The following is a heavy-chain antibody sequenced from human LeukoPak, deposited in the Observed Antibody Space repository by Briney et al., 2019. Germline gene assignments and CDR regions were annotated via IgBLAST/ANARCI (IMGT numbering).Heavy chain of an antibody. D-gene: IGHD3-22*01. CDR3: ARVSSGYYRY. V-gene: IGHV1-46*01. J-gene: IGHJ4*02. Sequence: ASVKVSCKASGYTFTRYYLHWVRQAPGQGLEWMGKINPSGGSTSYAQKFQGRVTMTRDTSTSTVYMELSSLRSEDTAVYYCARVSSGYYRYWGQGTLVTVSS. CDR2: INPSGGST. CDR1: GYTFTRYY.